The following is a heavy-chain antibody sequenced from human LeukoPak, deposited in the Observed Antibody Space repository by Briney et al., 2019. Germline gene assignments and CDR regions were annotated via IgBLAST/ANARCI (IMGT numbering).Heavy chain of an antibody. CDR3: ARGKSSLPCSSTSCYAPPDAFDI. CDR1: GYTFTSYY. CDR2: INPSGGST. J-gene: IGHJ3*02. D-gene: IGHD2-2*01. Sequence: VSVKVSCKASGYTFTSYYMHWVRQAPGQGLEWMGIINPSGGSTSYAQKFQGRVTMTRDTSTSTVYMELSSLRSEDTAVYYCARGKSSLPCSSTSCYAPPDAFDIWGQGTMVTVSS. V-gene: IGHV1-46*01.